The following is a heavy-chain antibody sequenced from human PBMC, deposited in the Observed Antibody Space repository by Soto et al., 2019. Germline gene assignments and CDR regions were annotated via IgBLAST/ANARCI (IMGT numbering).Heavy chain of an antibody. V-gene: IGHV4-59*01. J-gene: IGHJ4*02. CDR3: AREPDSYYFDY. D-gene: IGHD2-21*01. Sequence: PSETLSLTCTVSGGSISSYYWSWIRQPPGKGLEWIGYIYYSGSTNYNPSLKSRVTISVDTSKNQFSLKLSSVTAADTAVYYCAREPDSYYFDYWGQGTLVTVS. CDR1: GGSISSYY. CDR2: IYYSGST.